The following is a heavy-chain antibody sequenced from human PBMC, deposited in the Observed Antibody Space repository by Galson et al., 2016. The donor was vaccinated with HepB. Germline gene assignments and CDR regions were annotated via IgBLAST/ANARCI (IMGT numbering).Heavy chain of an antibody. CDR1: GFTVSDNY. CDR2: IYSGGET. J-gene: IGHJ4*02. V-gene: IGHV3-66*01. CDR3: ARDLWGDCRTTTCSHLDS. Sequence: SLRLSCAASGFTVSDNYMSWVRQAPGKGLEWVSLIYSGGETLYADSVKGRFTISKDNSNNMLYLQMNSLRVEDTAVYYCARDLWGDCRTTTCSHLDSWGQGTLVTVSP. D-gene: IGHD1-14*01.